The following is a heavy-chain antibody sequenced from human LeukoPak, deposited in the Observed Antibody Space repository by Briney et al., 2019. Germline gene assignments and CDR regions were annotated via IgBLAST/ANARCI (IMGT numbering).Heavy chain of an antibody. J-gene: IGHJ4*02. CDR3: AREDIVESADFDY. Sequence: GGSLRLSCVASGFTFSSYAMYWGRQASGKGLEWVAVISYDGSNKNYADSVKGRFTISRDNAKNSLYLQMNSLRAEDTAVYYCAREDIVESADFDYWGQGTLVTVSS. CDR1: GFTFSSYA. CDR2: ISYDGSNK. D-gene: IGHD5-12*01. V-gene: IGHV3-30*04.